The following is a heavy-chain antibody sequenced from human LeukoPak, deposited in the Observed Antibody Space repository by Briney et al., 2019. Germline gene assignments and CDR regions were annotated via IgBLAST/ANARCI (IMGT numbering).Heavy chain of an antibody. CDR3: ARDLEHDAFDI. V-gene: IGHV4-34*01. Sequence: SETLSLTCAVYGGSFSGYYWSWIRQPPGKGLEWIGKINHSGSTNYNPSLKSRVTISVDTSKNQFSLKLSSVTAADTAVYYCARDLEHDAFDIWGQGTMVTVSS. CDR1: GGSFSGYY. J-gene: IGHJ3*02. CDR2: INHSGST. D-gene: IGHD1/OR15-1a*01.